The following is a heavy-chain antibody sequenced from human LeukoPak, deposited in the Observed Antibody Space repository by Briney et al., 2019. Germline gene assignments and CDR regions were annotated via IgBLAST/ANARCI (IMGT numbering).Heavy chain of an antibody. J-gene: IGHJ4*02. Sequence: SETLSLTCAVYGGSFSGYYWSWIRQPPGKGLEWIGEINHSGSTNYNPSLKSRVTISVDTSKNQFSLKLSSVTAADTAVYYCVRDSGYDELLLDYWGQGTLVTVSS. V-gene: IGHV4-34*01. CDR3: VRDSGYDELLLDY. D-gene: IGHD5-12*01. CDR1: GGSFSGYY. CDR2: INHSGST.